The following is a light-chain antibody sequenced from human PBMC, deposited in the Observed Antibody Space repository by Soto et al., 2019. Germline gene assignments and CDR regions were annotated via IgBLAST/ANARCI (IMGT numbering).Light chain of an antibody. CDR3: FSYAGTTNVA. J-gene: IGLJ2*01. CDR2: EGS. V-gene: IGLV2-23*01. Sequence: SALTQPASVSGSPGQSITISCTGTSSDVGSYDLVSWYQQHPGKAPKLMIYEGSQRPSGVSNRFSGSKSGNTASLTIFGLQADDEADYYCFSYAGTTNVAFGTGTKLTVL. CDR1: SSDVGSYDL.